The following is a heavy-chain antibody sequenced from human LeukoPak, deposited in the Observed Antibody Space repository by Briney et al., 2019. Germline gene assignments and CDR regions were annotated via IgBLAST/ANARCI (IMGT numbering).Heavy chain of an antibody. Sequence: GGSLRLSCEASGFTFSTYAMSWVRQASGKGLEWVSGISGSGSITYYADSVKGRFTISRDNSKNTLFLEMSSLRAEETAVYYCAKQTRYDSPAGGRGFDYWGQGTLVTVSS. CDR3: AKQTRYDSPAGGRGFDY. D-gene: IGHD3-22*01. CDR2: ISGSGSIT. CDR1: GFTFSTYA. J-gene: IGHJ4*02. V-gene: IGHV3-23*01.